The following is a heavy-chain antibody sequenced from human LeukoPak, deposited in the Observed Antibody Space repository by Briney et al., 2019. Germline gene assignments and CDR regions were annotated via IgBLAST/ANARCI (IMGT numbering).Heavy chain of an antibody. CDR3: ARVVEMATIPDY. Sequence: LETLSLTCTVSGGSISSSSYYWGWIRQPPGKGLEWIGSIYYSGSTYYNPSLKSRVTISVDTSKNQFSLKLSSVTAADTAVYYCARVVEMATIPDYWGQGTLVTVSS. D-gene: IGHD5-24*01. J-gene: IGHJ4*02. V-gene: IGHV4-39*07. CDR2: IYYSGST. CDR1: GGSISSSSYY.